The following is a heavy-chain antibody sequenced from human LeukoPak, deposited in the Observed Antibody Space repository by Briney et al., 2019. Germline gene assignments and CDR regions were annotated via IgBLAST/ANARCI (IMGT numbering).Heavy chain of an antibody. CDR2: INHSGST. CDR3: AGESVLRYFDWLLYYYGMDV. Sequence: SETLSLTCAVYGGSFSGYYWSWIRQPPGKGLEWIGEINHSGSTNYSPSLKSRVTISVDTSKNQFSLKLSSVTAADTAVYYCAGESVLRYFDWLLYYYGMDVWGQGTTVTVSS. V-gene: IGHV4-34*01. D-gene: IGHD3-9*01. CDR1: GGSFSGYY. J-gene: IGHJ6*02.